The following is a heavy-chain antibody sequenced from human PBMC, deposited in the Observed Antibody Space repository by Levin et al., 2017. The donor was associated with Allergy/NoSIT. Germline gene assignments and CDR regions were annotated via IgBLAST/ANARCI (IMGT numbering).Heavy chain of an antibody. D-gene: IGHD4-17*01. CDR3: ASILYGDYDY. Sequence: GSLRLSCTVSGGSISSSSYYWGWIRQPPGKGLEWIGSIYYSGSTYYNPSLKSRVTISVDTSKNQFSLKLSSVTAADTAVYYCASILYGDYDYWGQGTLVTVSS. V-gene: IGHV4-39*01. J-gene: IGHJ4*02. CDR2: IYYSGST. CDR1: GGSISSSSYY.